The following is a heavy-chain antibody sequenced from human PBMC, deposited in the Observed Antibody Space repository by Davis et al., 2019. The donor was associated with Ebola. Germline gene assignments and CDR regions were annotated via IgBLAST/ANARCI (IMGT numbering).Heavy chain of an antibody. CDR2: ISGYNGKT. CDR3: ARADPGDPEDY. Sequence: ASVKVSCKASGYTFNSYGMSWVRQAPGQGLEWMGWISGYNGKTDYAQIVQGRVSMTVDTSTSTAYMELRSLRSDDTAVYFCARADPGDPEDYWGQGTVVTVSS. V-gene: IGHV1-18*01. CDR1: GYTFNSYG. J-gene: IGHJ4*02.